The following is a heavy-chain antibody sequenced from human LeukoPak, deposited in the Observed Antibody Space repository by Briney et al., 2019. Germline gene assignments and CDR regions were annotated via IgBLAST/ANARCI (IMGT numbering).Heavy chain of an antibody. J-gene: IGHJ6*03. V-gene: IGHV3-30*02. CDR1: GFTFSSYG. D-gene: IGHD6-6*01. CDR3: ARSSARPYYYYMDV. Sequence: QPGGSLRLSCAASGFTFSSYGTHWVRQAPGKGLEWVAFIRYDGSNKYYADSVKGRFTISRDNSKNTLYLQMNSLRAEDTAVYYCARSSARPYYYYMDVWGKGTTVTVSS. CDR2: IRYDGSNK.